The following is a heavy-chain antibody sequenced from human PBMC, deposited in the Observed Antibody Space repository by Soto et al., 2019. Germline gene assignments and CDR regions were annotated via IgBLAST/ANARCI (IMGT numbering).Heavy chain of an antibody. V-gene: IGHV1-69*01. CDR1: GGTFSSYA. D-gene: IGHD1-1*01. CDR3: ARATFVYTTKGYYYYGMDV. CDR2: IIPIFGTA. J-gene: IGHJ6*02. Sequence: QVQLVQSGAEVKKPGSSVKVSCKASGGTFSSYAISWVRQAPGQGLEWMGGIIPIFGTANYAQKFQGRVTITADESTSTAYMELSSLRSEDTAVYYCARATFVYTTKGYYYYGMDVWGQGTTVTVSS.